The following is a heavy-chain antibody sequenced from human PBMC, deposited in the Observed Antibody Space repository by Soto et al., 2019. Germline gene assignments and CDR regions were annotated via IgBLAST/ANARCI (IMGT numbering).Heavy chain of an antibody. CDR3: ARDYYNLVYSSSTRQYCCLDDMDV. J-gene: IGHJ6*02. D-gene: IGHD6-6*01. CDR2: ISAYNGNT. V-gene: IGHV1-18*01. Sequence: ASVKVSCKASGYTFTSYGISWVRQAPGQGLEWMGWISAYNGNTNYAQKLQGRVTMTTDTSTSTAYMELRSLRSDDTAVYYCARDYYNLVYSSSTRQYCCLDDMDVWGHVTMVTVS. CDR1: GYTFTSYG.